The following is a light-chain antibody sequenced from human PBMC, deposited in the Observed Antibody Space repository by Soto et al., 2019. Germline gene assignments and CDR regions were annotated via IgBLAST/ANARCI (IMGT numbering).Light chain of an antibody. CDR2: DAS. V-gene: IGKV3-20*01. CDR3: QQYRTSPLT. CDR1: QSVSSTY. J-gene: IGKJ4*01. Sequence: MVLTQSACTLSLSPGERATLSCRASQSVSSTYLAWYQQKPGQAPRLLMYDASNRAPGIPDRFSGSGSGTDFTLTISRLEPEDFALYFCQQYRTSPLTFGGGTKVDI.